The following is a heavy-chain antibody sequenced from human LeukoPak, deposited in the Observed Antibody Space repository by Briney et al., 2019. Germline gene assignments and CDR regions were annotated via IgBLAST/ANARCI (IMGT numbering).Heavy chain of an antibody. V-gene: IGHV3-23*01. J-gene: IGHJ6*02. CDR3: AKGRYCSGGSCYFSYYYYGMDV. D-gene: IGHD2-15*01. CDR1: GFTFSSYA. CDR2: ISGSGSST. Sequence: GGSLRLSCAASGFTFSSYAMSWVRQAPGKGLEWVSAISGSGSSTYYADSVKGRFTISRDNSKNTLYLQMNSLRAEDTAVYYCAKGRYCSGGSCYFSYYYYGMDVWGQGTTVTVSS.